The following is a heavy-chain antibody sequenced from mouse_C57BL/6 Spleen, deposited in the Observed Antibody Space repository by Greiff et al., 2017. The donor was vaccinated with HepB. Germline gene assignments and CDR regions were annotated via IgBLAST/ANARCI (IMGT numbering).Heavy chain of an antibody. J-gene: IGHJ2*01. CDR1: GYTFTSYW. CDR3: ARDGSSSFDY. Sequence: QVQLQQSGAELVKPGASVKLSCKASGYTFTSYWMQWVKQRPGQGLEWIGEIDPSDSYTNYNHKFKGKATLTVDTSSSTAYMPLSSLTSEDSAVYDCARDGSSSFDYWGQGTTLTVSS. CDR2: IDPSDSYT. D-gene: IGHD1-1*01. V-gene: IGHV1-50*01.